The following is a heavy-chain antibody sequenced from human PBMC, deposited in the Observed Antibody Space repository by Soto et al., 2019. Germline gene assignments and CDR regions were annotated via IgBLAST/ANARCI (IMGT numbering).Heavy chain of an antibody. CDR2: INPSDGST. D-gene: IGHD4-17*01. V-gene: IGHV1-46*01. CDR1: GYTFTTHY. J-gene: IGHJ6*02. CDR3: ARALDYDFYYYGMDV. Sequence: ASVKVSGKASGYTFTTHYMHWVRQAPGQGLEWMGTINPSDGSTTYAQKFQGRVTMTRDTSTSTVYMELSRLISEDTAVYYCARALDYDFYYYGMDVWGQGTTVTVSS.